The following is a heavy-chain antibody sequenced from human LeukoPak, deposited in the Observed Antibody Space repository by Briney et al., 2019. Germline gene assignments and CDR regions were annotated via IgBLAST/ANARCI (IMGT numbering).Heavy chain of an antibody. CDR1: GGSISSYY. Sequence: SETLSLTCTVSGGSISSYYWSWIRQPPGKGLEWIGYIYYSGSTNYNPSLKSRVTMSVDTSKNQFSLKLSSVTAADTAVYYCARERVTMIVVVTPRGGAFDIWGQGTMVTVSS. D-gene: IGHD3-22*01. V-gene: IGHV4-59*12. J-gene: IGHJ3*02. CDR2: IYYSGST. CDR3: ARERVTMIVVVTPRGGAFDI.